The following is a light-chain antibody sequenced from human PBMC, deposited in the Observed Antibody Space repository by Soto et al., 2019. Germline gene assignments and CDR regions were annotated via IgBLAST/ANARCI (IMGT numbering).Light chain of an antibody. Sequence: DIQMTQSPSSLCASVADRVTITCRASQSIRRSLNWYQQKPGKAPKLLIYAASSLQSGVPSRFSGSGYGTDFTLTITSLQSEDFAIYYCQQSYSSPRTFDQGTKVEIK. V-gene: IGKV1-39*01. CDR2: AAS. CDR1: QSIRRS. J-gene: IGKJ1*01. CDR3: QQSYSSPRT.